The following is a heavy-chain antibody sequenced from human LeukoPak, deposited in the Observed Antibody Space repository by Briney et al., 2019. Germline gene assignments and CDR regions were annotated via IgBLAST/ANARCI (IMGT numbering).Heavy chain of an antibody. CDR2: IYYSGST. D-gene: IGHD2-2*01. V-gene: IGHV4-39*01. CDR1: GGSISSSSYY. Sequence: SETLSLTCTVSGGSISSSSYYWGWIRQPPGKGLEWIGSIYYSGSTYYNPSLKSRVTISVDTSKDQFSLKLGSVTAADTAVYYCARQLGYCSSTSCYADKVDYWGQGTLVTVSS. CDR3: ARQLGYCSSTSCYADKVDY. J-gene: IGHJ4*02.